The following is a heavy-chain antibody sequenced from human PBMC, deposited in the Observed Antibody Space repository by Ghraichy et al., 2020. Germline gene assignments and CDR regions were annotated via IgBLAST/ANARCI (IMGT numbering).Heavy chain of an antibody. Sequence: GESLNISCAASGFSFTNAWMNWVRQTPGKGLEWVGRIKNNGEGATTAYAAPVKDRFIISRDDSQNTVFLQMNSLETDDTGVYYCATGRGTHGYSWGQGTLVTVSS. CDR1: GFSFTNAW. CDR3: ATGRGTHGYS. D-gene: IGHD1-26*01. CDR2: IKNNGEGATT. J-gene: IGHJ4*02. V-gene: IGHV3-15*01.